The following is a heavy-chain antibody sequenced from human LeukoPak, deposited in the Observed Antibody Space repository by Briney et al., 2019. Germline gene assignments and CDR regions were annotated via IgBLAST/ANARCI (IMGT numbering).Heavy chain of an antibody. J-gene: IGHJ4*02. CDR1: GCTFSSYG. CDR2: ISGSGGST. V-gene: IGHV3-23*01. CDR3: AKDPWVRGVIMTFYFDC. D-gene: IGHD3-10*01. Sequence: GGSLRLSCAASGCTFSSYGMSWVRQAPGKGLEWVSAISGSGGSTYYADTVKSRFTISRDNSKNKLYLQMNSLRAEATAVYYCAKDPWVRGVIMTFYFDCWGQGTLVTVSS.